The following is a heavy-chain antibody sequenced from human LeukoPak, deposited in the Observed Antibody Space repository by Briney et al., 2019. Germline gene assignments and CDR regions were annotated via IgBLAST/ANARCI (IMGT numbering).Heavy chain of an antibody. V-gene: IGHV4-39*01. D-gene: IGHD4-23*01. CDR3: ARGTTVVTGSIDAFDI. J-gene: IGHJ3*02. Sequence: PSETLSLTCTVSGGSISSSSYYWGWIRRPPGKGLEWIGSIYYSGSTYYNPSLKSRVTISVDTSKNQFSLKLSSVTAADTAVYYCARGTTVVTGSIDAFDIWGQGTMVTVSS. CDR2: IYYSGST. CDR1: GGSISSSSYY.